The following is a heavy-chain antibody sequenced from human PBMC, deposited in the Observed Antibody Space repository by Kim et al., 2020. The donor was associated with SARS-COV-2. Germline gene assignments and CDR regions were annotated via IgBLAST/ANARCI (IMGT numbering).Heavy chain of an antibody. V-gene: IGHV1-46*01. D-gene: IGHD6-19*01. CDR3: ARDFLDSSGREFDY. Sequence: QKFQGRVTMTRDTSTSTVYMELSSLRSEDTAVYYCARDFLDSSGREFDYWGQGTLVTVSS. J-gene: IGHJ4*02.